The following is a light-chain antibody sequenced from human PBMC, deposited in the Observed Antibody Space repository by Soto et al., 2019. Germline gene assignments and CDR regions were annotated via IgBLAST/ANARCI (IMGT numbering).Light chain of an antibody. Sequence: EIVLTQPPGTLSLSPGERATLSCRASQSVDSTYLTWYQQKPGQAPRLLIYGGSGRATGVPDRFSGSGYGTDFTLTISRLEPEDFAVYFCQYYDTFRTFGQGTKV. V-gene: IGKV3-20*01. J-gene: IGKJ1*01. CDR1: QSVDSTY. CDR2: GGS. CDR3: QYYDTFRT.